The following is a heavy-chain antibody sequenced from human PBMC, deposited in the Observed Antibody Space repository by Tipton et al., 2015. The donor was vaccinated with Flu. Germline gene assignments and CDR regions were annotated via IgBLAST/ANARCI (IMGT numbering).Heavy chain of an antibody. CDR1: GFTFSQYW. V-gene: IGHV3-7*01. CDR2: IKHDGSEK. CDR3: AKDFGGPSDS. Sequence: GSLRLSCATSGFTFSQYWMNWVRQAPGKGLEWVANIKHDGSEKHYAESVKGRFTISRDNAKNTIYLQMNSLRAEDTAVYYCAKDFGGPSDSWGQGTLVTVSA. J-gene: IGHJ4*02. D-gene: IGHD3-16*01.